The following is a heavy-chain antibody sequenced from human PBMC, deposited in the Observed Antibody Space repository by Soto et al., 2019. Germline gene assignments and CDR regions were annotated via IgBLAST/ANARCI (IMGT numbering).Heavy chain of an antibody. D-gene: IGHD6-13*01. J-gene: IGHJ4*02. V-gene: IGHV3-23*01. CDR2: ISGNGRST. CDR3: AKPSGLATAGSAFDY. Sequence: WGSLRLSCATSGFNFIDYPMSWVRQAPGKGLEWVSKISGNGRSTYYADSVKGRFTISRDNSRNTVYLQMNSLRAEDTAVYYCAKPSGLATAGSAFDYWGQGTLVTVS. CDR1: GFNFIDYP.